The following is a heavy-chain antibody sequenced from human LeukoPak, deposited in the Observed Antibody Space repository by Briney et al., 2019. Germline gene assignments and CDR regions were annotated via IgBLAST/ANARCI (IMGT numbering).Heavy chain of an antibody. Sequence: ASVEVSCKASGYTFSNYGIGWVRQAPGQGLEWMGWISPHTGNTNYAQRLQGRVTMTTDTSTSTAYMELRSLRSDDTAVYYCARRDYYFDNWGQGTLVTVSS. CDR2: ISPHTGNT. CDR1: GYTFSNYG. CDR3: ARRDYYFDN. V-gene: IGHV1-18*01. J-gene: IGHJ4*02.